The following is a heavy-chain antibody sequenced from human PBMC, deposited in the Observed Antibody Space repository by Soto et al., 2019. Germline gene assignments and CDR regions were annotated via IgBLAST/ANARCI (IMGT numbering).Heavy chain of an antibody. D-gene: IGHD6-13*01. J-gene: IGHJ4*02. CDR3: ARDLAAVPRAFDY. CDR2: IDPNDSET. V-gene: IGHV5-10-1*01. Sequence: GESLKISCKASGYSFTSYWISWVRQMPGKGLEWMGRIDPNDSETRYSPSFQGHVTISSDRSIPTAYLQWSSVKASDTAVYYCARDLAAVPRAFDYWGRGTLVTVSS. CDR1: GYSFTSYW.